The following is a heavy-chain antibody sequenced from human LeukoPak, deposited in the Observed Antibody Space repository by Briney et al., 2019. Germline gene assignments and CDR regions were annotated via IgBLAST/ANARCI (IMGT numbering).Heavy chain of an antibody. CDR1: GFTFSSYA. J-gene: IGHJ4*02. CDR2: ISGSGGTT. CDR3: AKQSRCSGYYVLIDY. D-gene: IGHD3-22*01. Sequence: PGGSLRLSCAASGFTFSSYAMSWVRQAPGKGLEWVSAISGSGGTTYYADSVKGRFTISRDNSKNTLYLQMNSLRAEDTALYYCAKQSRCSGYYVLIDYWGQGTLVTVSS. V-gene: IGHV3-23*01.